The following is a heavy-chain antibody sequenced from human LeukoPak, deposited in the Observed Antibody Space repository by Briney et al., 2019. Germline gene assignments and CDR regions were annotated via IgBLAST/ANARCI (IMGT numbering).Heavy chain of an antibody. CDR1: GYTFTSYY. V-gene: IGHV1-46*01. CDR2: INPSGGST. D-gene: IGHD2-21*02. Sequence: ASVKVSCKASGYTFTSYYMHWVRQAPGQGVEGMGIINPSGGSTSYAQKFQGRVTMTRDRSTSTEYMELRSLRYEDRAVYYCTRDHYHKIHSVMVTAPDYWGQGTLVTVSS. J-gene: IGHJ4*02. CDR3: TRDHYHKIHSVMVTAPDY.